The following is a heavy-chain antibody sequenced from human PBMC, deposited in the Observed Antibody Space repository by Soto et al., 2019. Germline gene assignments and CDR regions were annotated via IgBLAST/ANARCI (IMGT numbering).Heavy chain of an antibody. CDR3: AKAYCGADCYFDY. J-gene: IGHJ4*02. D-gene: IGHD2-21*02. CDR2: IHWNSGGI. Sequence: GGSLRLSCAASGFNFDDYAMHWVRQAPGKGPEWVAGIHWNSGGIHYADSVKGRFTISRDNAKNSLYLQMNSLRSEDTALYYCAKAYCGADCYFDYWGQGTLVTVSS. CDR1: GFNFDDYA. V-gene: IGHV3-9*01.